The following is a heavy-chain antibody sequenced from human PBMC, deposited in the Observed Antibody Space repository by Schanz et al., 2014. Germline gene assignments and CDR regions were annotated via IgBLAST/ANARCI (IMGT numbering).Heavy chain of an antibody. J-gene: IGHJ4*02. CDR2: ISFDGRNT. D-gene: IGHD6-13*01. V-gene: IGHV3-30*18. CDR3: AKEKEEMAADGSYFDY. Sequence: QVQLVESGGGVVQPGRFLRLSCAASGITLSGYGLHWVRQAPGKWLEWVGFISFDGRNTGYAHSVKGRFTISRDNSKNTVNLQMNSLRAEHTAVYYCAKEKEEMAADGSYFDYWGQGTLVTVSS. CDR1: GITLSGYG.